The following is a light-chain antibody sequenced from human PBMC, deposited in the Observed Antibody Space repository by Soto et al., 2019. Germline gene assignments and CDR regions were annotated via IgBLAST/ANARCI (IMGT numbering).Light chain of an antibody. V-gene: IGKV3-20*01. CDR2: VSS. J-gene: IGKJ1*01. CDR1: QTIGRAY. CDR3: QQNAYSPWT. Sequence: EIVLTQSPATLSLSPGETATLSCRASQTIGRAYLAWYQQQPGQATRLLIFVSSSGATGIPDRIGGRGAGEDFTLAISSLQAEDVVVYCYQQNAYSPWTFGQGTKVDIK.